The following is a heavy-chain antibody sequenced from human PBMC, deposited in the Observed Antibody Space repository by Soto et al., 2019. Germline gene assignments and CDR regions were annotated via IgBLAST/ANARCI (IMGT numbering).Heavy chain of an antibody. V-gene: IGHV3-9*01. Sequence: EVQVVESGGGLVQPGRSLRLSCAASRFTFGDYGMHWVRQVSGKGPEWVSGISWNGGNIGYADSVKGRFTISRDNAKSSLYLQMDSLRVEDTALYYCEKDMAGTGAFDMWGQGTMVTVSS. CDR1: RFTFGDYG. D-gene: IGHD1-1*01. J-gene: IGHJ3*02. CDR3: EKDMAGTGAFDM. CDR2: ISWNGGNI.